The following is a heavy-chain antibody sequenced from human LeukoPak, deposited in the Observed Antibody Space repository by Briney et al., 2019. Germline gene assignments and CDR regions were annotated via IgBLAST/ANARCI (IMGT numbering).Heavy chain of an antibody. V-gene: IGHV3-53*01. CDR2: IYSGDGT. J-gene: IGHJ2*01. CDR3: AKDLEYCSSTSCYMPRYFDL. D-gene: IGHD2-2*02. Sequence: GSLRLSCAASGFTVRNDYMSWVRQAPGKGLEWVSVIYSGDGTYYADSVKGRFTISRDNSKNTLYLQMNSLRAEDTAVYYCAKDLEYCSSTSCYMPRYFDLWGRGTLVTVSS. CDR1: GFTVRNDY.